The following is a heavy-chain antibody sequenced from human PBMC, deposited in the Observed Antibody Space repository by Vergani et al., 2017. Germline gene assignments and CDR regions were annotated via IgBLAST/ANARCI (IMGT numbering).Heavy chain of an antibody. J-gene: IGHJ6*03. D-gene: IGHD5-18*01. CDR1: GYTFTSYY. V-gene: IGHV1-46*01. Sequence: QVQLVQSGAEVKKPGASVKVSCKASGYTFTSYYMHWVRQAPGQGLEWMGIINPSGGSTSYAQKFQGRVTMTRDTSTSTVYMELSSLRSEDTAVYYCARDLRRYSYGFRFNYYMDVWGKGTTVTVSS. CDR2: INPSGGST. CDR3: ARDLRRYSYGFRFNYYMDV.